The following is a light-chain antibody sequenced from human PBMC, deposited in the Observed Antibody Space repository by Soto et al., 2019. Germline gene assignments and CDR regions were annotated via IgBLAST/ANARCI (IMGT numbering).Light chain of an antibody. CDR3: QQYGSSPRT. CDR1: QTITGSY. J-gene: IGKJ1*01. CDR2: VAS. Sequence: EIVLTQSPGILSLSPGERATLSCRASQTITGSYLAWYQQKPGQAPRLLIYVASIRATGIPDRFSGSGSGTDFSLTISRLEPEDFAVYYCQQYGSSPRTFGQGTKVEIK. V-gene: IGKV3-20*01.